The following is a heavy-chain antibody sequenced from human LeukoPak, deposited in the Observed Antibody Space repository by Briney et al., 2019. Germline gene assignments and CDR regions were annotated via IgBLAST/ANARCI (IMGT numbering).Heavy chain of an antibody. Sequence: GGSLRLSCAASGFTLSGYWMTWVRQGPGKGLEWVANINRDGGQRSYVDSVKGRFAISRDNSKNTLYLQMNSLRAEDTAVYYCAKGTGSSWYFFDYWGQGTLVTVSS. V-gene: IGHV3-7*05. CDR3: AKGTGSSWYFFDY. J-gene: IGHJ4*02. D-gene: IGHD6-13*01. CDR2: INRDGGQR. CDR1: GFTLSGYW.